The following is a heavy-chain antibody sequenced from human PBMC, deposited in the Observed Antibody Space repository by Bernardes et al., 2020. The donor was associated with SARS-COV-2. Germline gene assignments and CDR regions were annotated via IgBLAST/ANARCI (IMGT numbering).Heavy chain of an antibody. J-gene: IGHJ5*02. V-gene: IGHV1-24*01. Sequence: ASVKVSCKVSGYTLSELSMHWVRQAPGKGLEWMGSFDPEDGETIYAQKVQGRVTMSEDTSTDTAYVELSRLRSEDTAVYYCAREYSTASRLNWFDPWGQGTLVTVSS. CDR1: GYTLSELS. CDR2: FDPEDGET. D-gene: IGHD6-6*01. CDR3: AREYSTASRLNWFDP.